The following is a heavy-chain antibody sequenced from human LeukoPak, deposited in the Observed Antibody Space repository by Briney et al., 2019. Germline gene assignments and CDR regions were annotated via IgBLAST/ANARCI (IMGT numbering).Heavy chain of an antibody. CDR1: GFIFSKYT. CDR2: ISGSGVST. D-gene: IGHD2-2*01. CDR3: AVPIDY. V-gene: IGHV3-23*01. J-gene: IGHJ4*02. Sequence: GGSLRLSCAASGFIFSKYTMSWVRQAPGKGLDWVSGISGSGVSTYYADSVKGRFTISRDNSKNTLYLQMNSLRADDTAVYYCAVPIDYWGQGTLVTVSS.